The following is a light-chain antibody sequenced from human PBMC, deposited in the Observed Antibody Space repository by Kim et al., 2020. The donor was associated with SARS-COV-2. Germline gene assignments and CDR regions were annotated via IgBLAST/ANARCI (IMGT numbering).Light chain of an antibody. V-gene: IGLV2-18*02. CDR1: SSDVGYYNR. J-gene: IGLJ1*01. CDR3: CSYTSSSIYV. CDR2: EVS. Sequence: GQSVTISCTGTSSDVGYYNRVSWYQQPPGTAPKLMIYEVSNRPSGVPDRFSGSKSGNTASLTISGLQAEDEADYFCCSYTSSSIYVFGTGTKVTVL.